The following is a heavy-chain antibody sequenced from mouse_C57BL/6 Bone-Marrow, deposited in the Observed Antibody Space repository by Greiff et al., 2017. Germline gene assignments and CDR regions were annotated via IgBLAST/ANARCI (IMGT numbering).Heavy chain of an antibody. CDR3: TAGLRVDY. V-gene: IGHV6-3*01. CDR2: IRLKSDNYAT. CDR1: GFTFSNYW. Sequence: EVQLQQSGGGLVQPGGSMKLSCVASGFTFSNYWMNWVRQSPEKGLEWVAQIRLKSDNYATHYAESVKGRFTISRDDSKSSVYLQMNNLRAEDTGIYYCTAGLRVDYWGQGTTLTVSS. J-gene: IGHJ2*01.